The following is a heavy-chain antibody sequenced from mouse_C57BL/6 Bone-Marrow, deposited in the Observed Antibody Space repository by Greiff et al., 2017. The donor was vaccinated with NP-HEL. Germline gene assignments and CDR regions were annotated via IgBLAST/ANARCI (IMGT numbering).Heavy chain of an antibody. Sequence: DVQLVESGGDLVKPGGSLKLSCAASGFTFSSYGMSWVRQTPDKRLEWVATISSGGSYTYYPDSVKGRFTISRDNAKNTLYLQMSSLKSEDTAMYYCARDSSGQYYFDYWGQGTTLTVSS. D-gene: IGHD3-2*02. CDR2: ISSGGSYT. CDR1: GFTFSSYG. J-gene: IGHJ2*01. V-gene: IGHV5-6*01. CDR3: ARDSSGQYYFDY.